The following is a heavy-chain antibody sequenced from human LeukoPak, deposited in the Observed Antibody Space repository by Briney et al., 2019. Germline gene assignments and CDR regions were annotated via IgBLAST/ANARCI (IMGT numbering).Heavy chain of an antibody. V-gene: IGHV4-59*01. CDR1: GGSISSYY. Sequence: SETLSLTCTVSGGSISSYYWSWIRQPPGKGLEWIGYIYYSGSTNYNPSLKSRVTLSVDTSKNQFSLKLSSVTAADTAVYYCASDSGSYSLRFDYWGQGTLVTVSS. CDR3: ASDSGSYSLRFDY. J-gene: IGHJ4*02. D-gene: IGHD1-26*01. CDR2: IYYSGST.